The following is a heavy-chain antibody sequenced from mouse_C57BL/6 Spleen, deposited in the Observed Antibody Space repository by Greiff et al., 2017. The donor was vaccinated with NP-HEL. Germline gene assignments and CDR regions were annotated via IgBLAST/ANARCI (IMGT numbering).Heavy chain of an antibody. V-gene: IGHV1-55*01. CDR3: GRSYGKYDYYAMDY. D-gene: IGHD2-1*01. CDR1: GYTFTSYW. CDR2: IYPGSGST. J-gene: IGHJ4*01. Sequence: QVQLQQPGAELVKPGASVNMSCKASGYTFTSYWITWVKQRPGQGLEWIGGIYPGSGSTNYNEKFKSKATLTVDTASSTAYMQLSSLTSEDSAVYYCGRSYGKYDYYAMDYWGQGTSVTVSS.